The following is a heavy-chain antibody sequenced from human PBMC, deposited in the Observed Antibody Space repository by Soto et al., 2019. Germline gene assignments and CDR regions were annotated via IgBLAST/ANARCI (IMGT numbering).Heavy chain of an antibody. CDR2: ISGYNGNT. J-gene: IGHJ5*02. V-gene: IGHV1-18*01. CDR3: ARDRVYNWNYGWFDP. CDR1: GYTFTSYG. Sequence: QVQLVQSGAEVKKPGASVKVSCKASGYTFTSYGISWVRQAPGQGLEWMGRISGYNGNTNYAQKLQGRVTMTTDTSTSTAYIELRSLRSDDTAVYYCARDRVYNWNYGWFDPWGQGTLVTVSS. D-gene: IGHD1-7*01.